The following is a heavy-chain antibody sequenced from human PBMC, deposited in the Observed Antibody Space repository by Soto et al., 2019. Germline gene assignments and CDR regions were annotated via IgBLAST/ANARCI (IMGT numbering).Heavy chain of an antibody. CDR2: IIPIFGTA. CDR3: ARRPSYSSSPNGFAP. V-gene: IGHV1-69*13. CDR1: GGTFSSYA. Sequence: ASVKVSCKASGGTFSSYAISWVRQAPGQGLEWMGGIIPIFGTANYAQKFQGRVTITADESTSTAYMELSSLRSEDTAVYYCARRPSYSSSPNGFAPGGQGTLVTVSS. D-gene: IGHD6-6*01. J-gene: IGHJ5*02.